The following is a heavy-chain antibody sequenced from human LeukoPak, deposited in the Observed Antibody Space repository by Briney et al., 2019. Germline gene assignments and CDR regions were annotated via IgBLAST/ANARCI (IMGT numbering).Heavy chain of an antibody. CDR1: GYSFTGYY. CDR3: ARDGVIPLDY. J-gene: IGHJ4*02. D-gene: IGHD3-16*02. Sequence: ASVKVSCKASGYSFTGYYIHWVRQAPGQGLEWMGIINPVGGSTDYAQKFQGRVTMTRDTSARTVYMELSSLRSEDTAMYYCARDGVIPLDYWGQGTLVIVSS. CDR2: INPVGGST. V-gene: IGHV1-46*01.